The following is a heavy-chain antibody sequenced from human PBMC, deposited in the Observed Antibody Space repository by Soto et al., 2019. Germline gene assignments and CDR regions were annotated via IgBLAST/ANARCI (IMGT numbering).Heavy chain of an antibody. CDR1: GFTFSTYT. Sequence: PGGSLRLSCAASGFTFSTYTMNWVRQAPGKGLEWVSSISAGSCSIYYTDSLKGRSTVSRDNSKNSLYLQINSLKADDTAVYYCARSTPGNPFDIWGQGTMVTVSS. D-gene: IGHD3-10*01. V-gene: IGHV3-21*01. CDR3: ARSTPGNPFDI. CDR2: ISAGSCSI. J-gene: IGHJ3*02.